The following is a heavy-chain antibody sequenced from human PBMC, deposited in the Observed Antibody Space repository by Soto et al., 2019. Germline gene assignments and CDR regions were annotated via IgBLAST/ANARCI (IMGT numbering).Heavy chain of an antibody. J-gene: IGHJ4*02. V-gene: IGHV3-7*01. D-gene: IGHD2-2*01. CDR1: GFTFSSHW. CDR3: ARVANGVVVPAATYYFDY. Sequence: LRLSCAASGFTFSSHWMTWVRQAPGKGLEWVANINKDGSGKYYVDSVKGRFTVSRDNAKNTLYLQMNSLRAEDTAVYYCARVANGVVVPAATYYFDYWGQGTLVTVSS. CDR2: INKDGSGK.